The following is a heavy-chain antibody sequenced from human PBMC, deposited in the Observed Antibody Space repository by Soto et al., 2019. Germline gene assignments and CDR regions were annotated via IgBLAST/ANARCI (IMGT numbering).Heavy chain of an antibody. J-gene: IGHJ4*02. V-gene: IGHV3-66*01. CDR1: GVTVGNNY. CDR2: TYSGCDK. CDR3: ARNVTVTAFGY. D-gene: IGHD2-21*02. Sequence: EVRLVESGGVLVQPGGSLRLSCAASGVTVGNNYMSWVRQAPGKGLEWVSVTYSGCDKRYADAVKGRLTMSRDSTKNTVYLQMDSVRAEDTAVYFCARNVTVTAFGYWGKGSLVTVSS.